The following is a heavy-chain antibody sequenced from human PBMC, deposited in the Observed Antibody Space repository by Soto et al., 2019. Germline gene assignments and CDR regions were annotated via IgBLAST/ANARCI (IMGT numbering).Heavy chain of an antibody. J-gene: IGHJ1*01. CDR1: GDSISSDY. D-gene: IGHD3-22*01. CDR3: ARTSMIGVTEYFQH. CDR2: IYYSGST. Sequence: QVQLQESGPGLVKPSETLSLTCTVSGDSISSDYWSWIRQPPGKGLEWIGYIYYSGSTNYNPSLNNRDTISVDTSKNQFFLRLNSVTAADTAVYFCARTSMIGVTEYFQHWGQGTLATVSS. V-gene: IGHV4-59*08.